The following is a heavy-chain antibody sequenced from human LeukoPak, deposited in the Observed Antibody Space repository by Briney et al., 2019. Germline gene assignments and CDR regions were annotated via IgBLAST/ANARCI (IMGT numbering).Heavy chain of an antibody. CDR3: ARDMGGGYSGYDGPNDAFDI. CDR2: INPNSGGT. CDR1: GYTFTTYN. Sequence: ASVKVSCKASGYTFTTYNINWVRQAPGQGLEWMGWINPNSGGTNYAQKFQGRVTMTRDTSISTAYMELSRLRSDDTAVYYCARDMGGGYSGYDGPNDAFDIWGQGTMVTVSS. J-gene: IGHJ3*02. V-gene: IGHV1-2*02. D-gene: IGHD5-12*01.